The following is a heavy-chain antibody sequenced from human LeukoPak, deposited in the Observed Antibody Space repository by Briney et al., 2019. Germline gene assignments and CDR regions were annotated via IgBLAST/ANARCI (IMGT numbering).Heavy chain of an antibody. CDR3: AKPTRWLQHHSFDY. CDR1: GFTFSSYA. Sequence: GGSLRLSCAASGFTFSSYAMAWARQAPGKGLEWVSTSTGSGNSTYYADSVKGRFPVSRDNSKSTLYLKKNSLRAEATAVYYCAKPTRWLQHHSFDYWGQGTLVTVSS. D-gene: IGHD5-24*01. J-gene: IGHJ4*02. V-gene: IGHV3-23*01. CDR2: STGSGNST.